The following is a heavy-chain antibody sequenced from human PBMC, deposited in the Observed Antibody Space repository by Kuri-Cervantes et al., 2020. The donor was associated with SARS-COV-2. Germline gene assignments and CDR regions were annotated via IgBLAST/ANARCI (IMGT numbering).Heavy chain of an antibody. D-gene: IGHD3-16*01. J-gene: IGHJ4*02. Sequence: ESLKISCAVYGGSFSGHYWSWIRQPPGKGLEWIGEINHSGSTNYNPSLKSRVTISVDTSKNQFSLKLSSVTAADTAVYYCARGRSFVGNWGQGTLVTVSS. CDR3: ARGRSFVGN. CDR2: INHSGST. CDR1: GGSFSGHY. V-gene: IGHV4-34*01.